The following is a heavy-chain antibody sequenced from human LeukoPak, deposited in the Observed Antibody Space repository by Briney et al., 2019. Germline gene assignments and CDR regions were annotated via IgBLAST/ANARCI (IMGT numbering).Heavy chain of an antibody. V-gene: IGHV3-9*01. CDR2: ISWNSGSI. CDR3: ARTVSRYYGIDV. Sequence: PGRSLRLSCAASGFTFDDYAMHWVRQAPGKGLEWVSGISWNSGSIGYADSVKGRFTISRDNAKNSLYLQMNSLRAEDTALYYCARTVSRYYGIDVWGQGTTVTVSS. J-gene: IGHJ6*02. CDR1: GFTFDDYA. D-gene: IGHD1-1*01.